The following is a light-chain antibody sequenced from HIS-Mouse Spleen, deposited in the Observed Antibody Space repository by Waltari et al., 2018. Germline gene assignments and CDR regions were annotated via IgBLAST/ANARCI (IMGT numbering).Light chain of an antibody. Sequence: QSALTQPRSVSGSPGQSVTISCTGTSSDVGGYNYVSWYQQHPGKAPKLMIYDVSKRPAGVPDGFPGSKSGNTASLTISGLQAEDEADYYCCSYAGSYTWVFGGGTKLTVL. CDR2: DVS. V-gene: IGLV2-11*01. CDR1: SSDVGGYNY. J-gene: IGLJ3*02. CDR3: CSYAGSYTWV.